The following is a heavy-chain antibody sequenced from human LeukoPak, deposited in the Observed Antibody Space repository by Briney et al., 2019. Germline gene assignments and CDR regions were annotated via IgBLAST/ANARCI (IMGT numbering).Heavy chain of an antibody. Sequence: PSETLSLTCAVSGYSISSGYYWGWIRQPPGKGLEWIGSIYHSGSTYYNPSLKSRVTISVDTSKNQFSLKLSSVTAADTAVYYCASRSYNWNYLDYWAREPWSPSPQ. J-gene: IGHJ4*02. CDR1: GYSISSGYY. CDR3: ASRSYNWNYLDY. V-gene: IGHV4-38-2*01. CDR2: IYHSGST. D-gene: IGHD1-20*01.